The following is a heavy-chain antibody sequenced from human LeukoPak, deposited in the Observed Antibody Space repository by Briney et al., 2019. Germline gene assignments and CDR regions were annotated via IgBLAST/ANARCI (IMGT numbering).Heavy chain of an antibody. CDR2: ISGSGGST. CDR1: GFTFSSYA. J-gene: IGHJ4*02. D-gene: IGHD5-18*01. CDR3: AKDEWQLWSSFDY. V-gene: IGHV3-23*01. Sequence: PGGSLRLSCAASGFTFSSYAMSWVRQAPGKGLEWVSAISGSGGSTYYADSVKSRFTISRDNSKNTLYLQMNSLRAEDTAVYYCAKDEWQLWSSFDYWGQGTLVTVSS.